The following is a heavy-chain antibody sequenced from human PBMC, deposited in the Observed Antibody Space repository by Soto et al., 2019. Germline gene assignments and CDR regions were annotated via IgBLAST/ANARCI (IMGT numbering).Heavy chain of an antibody. V-gene: IGHV5-51*01. CDR1: GYSFTGNW. J-gene: IGHJ5*01. CDR3: ARHPPVASSSDWLDP. D-gene: IGHD6-6*01. CDR2: IFPGDSDT. Sequence: PGESLKISCKASGYSFTGNWIAWVRQMPGKGLEWIGIIFPGDSDTRYSPSFQGQVTISADKSINTASLQWSSLKASDTAIYYCARHPPVASSSDWLDPWGQGTLVTVSS.